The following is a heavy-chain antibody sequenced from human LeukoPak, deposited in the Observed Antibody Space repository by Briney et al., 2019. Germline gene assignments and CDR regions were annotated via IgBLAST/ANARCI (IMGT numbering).Heavy chain of an antibody. Sequence: SGGSLRLSCAASGFTFSSYAMSWVRQAPGKGLEWVSVISGSGGSTYYADSVKGRFTISRDNSKNSLYLQMNSLRAEDTAVYYCAIEERGWTTVITKKYFQHWGQGTLVTVSS. CDR1: GFTFSSYA. CDR2: ISGSGGST. CDR3: AIEERGWTTVITKKYFQH. V-gene: IGHV3-23*01. D-gene: IGHD4-17*01. J-gene: IGHJ1*01.